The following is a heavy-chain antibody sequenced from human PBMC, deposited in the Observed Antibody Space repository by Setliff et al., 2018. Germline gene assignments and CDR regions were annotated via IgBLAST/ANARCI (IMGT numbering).Heavy chain of an antibody. J-gene: IGHJ4*02. V-gene: IGHV3-64*02. CDR1: GLTFSSSA. D-gene: IGHD3-3*01. Sequence: GGSLRLSCAASGLTFSSSAMHWVRQAPGKELEYVSAISSDGSRTYYGDSVKGRFTNSRDNSKNSLYLQMGSLRAEDTAIYYCATLSKDLNYWGQGTLVTVSS. CDR3: ATLSKDLNY. CDR2: ISSDGSRT.